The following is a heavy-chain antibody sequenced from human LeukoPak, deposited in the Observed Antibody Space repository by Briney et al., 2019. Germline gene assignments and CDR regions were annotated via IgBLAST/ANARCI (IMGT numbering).Heavy chain of an antibody. Sequence: GASVKVSYKASGDTFSSYTISWVRQAPGQGLEWMGGIIPIFGSANYAQKFQGRVTITADESTSTAYMELSSLRSEDTAMYYCARAYMTATRHFDYWGQGTLVTVSS. J-gene: IGHJ4*02. D-gene: IGHD2-21*02. CDR1: GDTFSSYT. CDR3: ARAYMTATRHFDY. CDR2: IIPIFGSA. V-gene: IGHV1-69*13.